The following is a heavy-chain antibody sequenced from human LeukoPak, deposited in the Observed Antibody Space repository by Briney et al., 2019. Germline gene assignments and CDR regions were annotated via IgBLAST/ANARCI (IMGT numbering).Heavy chain of an antibody. V-gene: IGHV3-73*01. CDR3: TRWDCTTTGCYPFDY. J-gene: IGHJ4*02. CDR2: IRDKANSYAT. Sequence: GGSLRLSCTGSGFIFSGYWMAWIRQASGKGLEWVGRIRDKANSYATAYIASVKGRFTISRDDSKNTAYLQMSSLKTEDTAVYYCTRWDCTTTGCYPFDYWGQGTLVTVSS. CDR1: GFIFSGYW. D-gene: IGHD2-2*01.